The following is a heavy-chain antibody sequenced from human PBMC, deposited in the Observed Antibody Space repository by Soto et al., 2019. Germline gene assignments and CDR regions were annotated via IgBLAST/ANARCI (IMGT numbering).Heavy chain of an antibody. J-gene: IGHJ4*02. CDR1: GFTFSSYW. V-gene: IGHV3-74*01. CDR2: INSDGSST. Sequence: GGSPRLSCAASGFTFSSYWMHWVRQAPGKGLVWVSRINSDGSSTSYADSVKGRFTISRDNAKNTLYLQMNSLRVEDTAVYYCAKDRLGGNFDYWGQGTQVTVSS. CDR3: AKDRLGGNFDY.